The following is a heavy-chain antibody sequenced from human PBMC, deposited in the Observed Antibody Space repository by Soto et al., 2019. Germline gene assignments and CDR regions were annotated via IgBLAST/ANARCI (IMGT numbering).Heavy chain of an antibody. Sequence: PSETLSLTCTVSGGSISRSTYYWGWIRQPPGKGLEWIGSIYYSGSTYYRPSLKSRVTISVDTSKNQFSLKLSSVTAADTAVYYCARQVRAAISIGWFEPWGQGTLVNVSS. V-gene: IGHV4-39*01. D-gene: IGHD2-2*02. J-gene: IGHJ5*02. CDR3: ARQVRAAISIGWFEP. CDR1: GGSISRSTYY. CDR2: IYYSGST.